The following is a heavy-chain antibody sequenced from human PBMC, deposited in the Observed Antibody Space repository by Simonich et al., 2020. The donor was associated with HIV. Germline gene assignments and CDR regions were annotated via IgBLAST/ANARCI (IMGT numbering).Heavy chain of an antibody. CDR1: GFTFSSYA. J-gene: IGHJ4*02. Sequence: QVQLVESGGGVVQPGRSLRLSCAASGFTFSSYAMHWFRQAPGKGLEWVAVIAYDGSKKYYAYSVKGRFTISRDNSKNTLYLQMNSLRAEDTAVYYCASGGSISSVWADDYWGQGTLVTVSS. CDR2: IAYDGSKK. D-gene: IGHD3-16*01. V-gene: IGHV3-30*07. CDR3: ASGGSISSVWADDY.